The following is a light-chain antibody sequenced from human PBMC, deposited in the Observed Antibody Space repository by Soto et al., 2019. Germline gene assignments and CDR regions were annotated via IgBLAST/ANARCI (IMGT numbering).Light chain of an antibody. J-gene: IGKJ1*01. CDR3: QQYYTYSRT. V-gene: IGKV1-5*03. CDR2: KAS. CDR1: QSISSW. Sequence: DIQMTQSPSTLSASVGDRVTITCRASQSISSWLAWYQQKPGKAPDLLIYKASSLESGVPSRFSGSGSGTDFTLTISSLQPDDFATYYCQQYYTYSRTFGQGTKVEIK.